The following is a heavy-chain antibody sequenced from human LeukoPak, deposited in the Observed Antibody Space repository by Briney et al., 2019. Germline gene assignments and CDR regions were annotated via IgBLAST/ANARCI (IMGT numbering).Heavy chain of an antibody. CDR3: ERGSHYHDSSGYSPYYYYYMDV. Sequence: PSQTLSLTCTVSSGSISSHYWSWIRQPPGKGVEWIGYVYYSGSTDYNPSLKSRATISVDTSKNQFSLKLSSVTAADTAVYYCERGSHYHDSSGYSPYYYYYMDVWGKGTTVTVSS. CDR2: VYYSGST. CDR1: SGSISSHY. J-gene: IGHJ6*03. V-gene: IGHV4-59*11. D-gene: IGHD3-22*01.